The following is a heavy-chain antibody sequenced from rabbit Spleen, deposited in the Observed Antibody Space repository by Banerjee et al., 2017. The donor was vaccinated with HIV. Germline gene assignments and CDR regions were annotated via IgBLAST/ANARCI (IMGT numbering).Heavy chain of an antibody. V-gene: IGHV1S45*01. CDR1: GFSFSSSYD. CDR2: IYTGNGKT. J-gene: IGHJ3*01. Sequence: QEQLVESGGGLVKPGASLTLTCTASGFSFSSSYDMCWVRQAPGKGLEWIGCIYTGNGKTYYASWAKGRFTISKSSSTTVTLQMTSLTAADTATYFCARGSGYLSLRFWGQGTLVTVS. CDR3: ARGSGYLSLRF. D-gene: IGHD1-1*01.